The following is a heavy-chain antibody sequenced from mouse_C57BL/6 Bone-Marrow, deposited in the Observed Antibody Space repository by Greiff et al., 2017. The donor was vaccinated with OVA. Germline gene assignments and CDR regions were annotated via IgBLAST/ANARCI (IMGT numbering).Heavy chain of an antibody. D-gene: IGHD1-1*01. V-gene: IGHV1-61*01. CDR1: GYTFTSYW. Sequence: VQLQQSGAELVRPGSSVKLSCKASGYTFTSYWMDWVKQRPGQGLEWIGNIYPSDSETHYNQKFKDKATLTVDKSSSTAYMQLSSLTSEDSAVYYCARERFTTVVERYYFDYWGQGTTLTVSS. J-gene: IGHJ2*01. CDR3: ARERFTTVVERYYFDY. CDR2: IYPSDSET.